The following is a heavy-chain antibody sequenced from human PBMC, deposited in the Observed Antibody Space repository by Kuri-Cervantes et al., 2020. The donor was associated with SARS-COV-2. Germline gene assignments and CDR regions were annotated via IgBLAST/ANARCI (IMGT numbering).Heavy chain of an antibody. D-gene: IGHD3-3*01. J-gene: IGHJ6*03. CDR3: ARLAGYDFWSGYSPEYYYYMDV. Sequence: GSLRLSCTVSGGSISSSSYYWGWIRQPPGKGLEWIGSIYCSGSTYYNPSLKSRVTISVDTSKNQFSLKLSSVTAADTAVYYCARLAGYDFWSGYSPEYYYYMDVWGKGTTVTVSS. CDR2: IYCSGST. CDR1: GGSISSSSYY. V-gene: IGHV4-39*01.